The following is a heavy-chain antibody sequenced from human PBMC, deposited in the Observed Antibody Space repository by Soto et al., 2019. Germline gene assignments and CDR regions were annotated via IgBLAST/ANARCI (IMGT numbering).Heavy chain of an antibody. J-gene: IGHJ4*02. CDR2: VYISGSY. Sequence: ERLSRTCAVSGGSISSSYWNWIRQPSGKGLEWIGRVYISGSYNYNPSIKSRVTMSIDTSKNQFSLKLSSVTAADTAVYYCARDSSDYGNYFYFDYWGRGTLVTVYS. CDR3: ARDSSDYGNYFYFDY. CDR1: GGSISSSY. V-gene: IGHV4-4*07. D-gene: IGHD4-17*01.